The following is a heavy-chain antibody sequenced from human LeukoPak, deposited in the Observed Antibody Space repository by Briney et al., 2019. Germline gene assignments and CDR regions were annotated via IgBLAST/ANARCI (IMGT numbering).Heavy chain of an antibody. Sequence: PSETLSPTCAVSGYSISSGYYWGWIRQPPGKGLEWIGSIYHSGSTYYNPSLKSRVTISVDTSKNQFSLKLSSVTAADTAVYYCAREELLAYFDYWGQGTPVTVSS. CDR3: AREELLAYFDY. CDR1: GYSISSGYY. D-gene: IGHD2-21*01. V-gene: IGHV4-38-2*02. CDR2: IYHSGST. J-gene: IGHJ4*02.